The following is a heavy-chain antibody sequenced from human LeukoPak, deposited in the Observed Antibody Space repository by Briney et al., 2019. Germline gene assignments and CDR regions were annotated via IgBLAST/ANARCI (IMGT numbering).Heavy chain of an antibody. CDR2: IYYSGST. D-gene: IGHD3-16*01. V-gene: IGHV4-59*08. Sequence: SETLSLTCTVAGGSISSYYWSWIRQPPGKGLEWIGYIYYSGSTNYNPSLKSRVTISVDTSKNQFSLKLSYVTAADTAVYYCARRSGGTLDYWGQGTLVTVSS. CDR1: GGSISSYY. J-gene: IGHJ4*02. CDR3: ARRSGGTLDY.